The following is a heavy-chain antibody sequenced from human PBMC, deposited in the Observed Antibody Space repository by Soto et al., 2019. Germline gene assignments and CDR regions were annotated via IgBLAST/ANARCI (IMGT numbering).Heavy chain of an antibody. J-gene: IGHJ3*02. Sequence: QVQVVRSGAEVKKPGASVKVSCKASGYSFTDYYMHWIRQAPGQGLEWMGWIAPHRDGTEFAQKFQGRITLTGDTSTSTAYMELKGLTSADTAVYFCARGPYGDNAFDIWGQGTVVTVSS. CDR1: GYSFTDYY. V-gene: IGHV1-2*02. CDR2: IAPHRDGT. CDR3: ARGPYGDNAFDI. D-gene: IGHD4-17*01.